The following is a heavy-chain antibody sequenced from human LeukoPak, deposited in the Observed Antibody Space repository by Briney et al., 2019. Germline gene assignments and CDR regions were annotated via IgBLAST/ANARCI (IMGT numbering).Heavy chain of an antibody. V-gene: IGHV3-43D*03. J-gene: IGHJ4*02. CDR2: ISWDGGST. Sequence: GGSLRLSCAASGFTFDDYAMHWVRQAPGKGLEWVSLISWDGGSTYYADSVKGRFTISRDNSKNSLYLQMNSLRAEDTAVYYCARAGSGGYWGQGTLVTVSS. CDR3: ARAGSGGY. D-gene: IGHD1-14*01. CDR1: GFTFDDYA.